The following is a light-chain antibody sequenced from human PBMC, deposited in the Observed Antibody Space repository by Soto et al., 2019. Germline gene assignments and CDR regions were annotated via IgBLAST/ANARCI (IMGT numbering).Light chain of an antibody. CDR3: QSYDSSLRDV. CDR2: GNN. V-gene: IGLV1-40*01. CDR1: SSNIGAGYD. Sequence: QSVLTQPPSVSGAPGQRVTISCTGSSSNIGAGYDVHWYQQLPGTAPKLLIYGNNNRPSGVPDRFSGSKSGTSPSPAITGLQAEDEADYYCQSYDSSLRDVFGGGTKLTVL. J-gene: IGLJ3*02.